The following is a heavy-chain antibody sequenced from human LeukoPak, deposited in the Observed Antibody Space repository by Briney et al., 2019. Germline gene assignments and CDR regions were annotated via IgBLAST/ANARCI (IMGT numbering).Heavy chain of an antibody. V-gene: IGHV3-23*01. J-gene: IGHJ4*02. CDR3: AKLDEIRQGYCSGGSCYSGFDY. CDR1: GFTFSSYA. D-gene: IGHD2-15*01. Sequence: PGGSLRLSCAASGFTFSSYAMSWVRQAPGKGLEWVSAISGSGGSTYYADSVKGRFTISRDNSKNTLYLQMNSLRAEDTAVYYCAKLDEIRQGYCSGGSCYSGFDYWGQGTLVTVSS. CDR2: ISGSGGST.